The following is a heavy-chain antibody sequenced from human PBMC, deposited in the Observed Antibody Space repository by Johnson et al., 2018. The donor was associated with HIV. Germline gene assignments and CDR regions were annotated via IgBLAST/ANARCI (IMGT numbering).Heavy chain of an antibody. J-gene: IGHJ3*02. D-gene: IGHD2-15*01. Sequence: QVQLVESVGGVVQPGRSLRLSCAASGFTFSSYAMHWVRQAPGKGLEWVAVISYDGSNKYYADSVKGRFTISRDNAKNSLYLQMNSLRAEDTALYYCAGGRIGAFDIWGQGTMVTVSS. CDR1: GFTFSSYA. V-gene: IGHV3-30*04. CDR3: AGGRIGAFDI. CDR2: ISYDGSNK.